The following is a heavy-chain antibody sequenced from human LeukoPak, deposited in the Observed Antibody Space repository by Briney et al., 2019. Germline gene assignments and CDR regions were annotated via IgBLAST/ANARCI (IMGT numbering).Heavy chain of an antibody. CDR2: IKEDGSEM. Sequence: PGGSLRLSCAASGVTFSRSSMSWVRQAPGKGREWVASIKEDGSEMYYVDSVKGRFTISRDNTKNSLYLQMNSLRAEDTAVYYCARGRRWNDYWGQGTLLTVSS. D-gene: IGHD4-23*01. J-gene: IGHJ4*02. CDR1: GVTFSRSS. CDR3: ARGRRWNDY. V-gene: IGHV3-7*01.